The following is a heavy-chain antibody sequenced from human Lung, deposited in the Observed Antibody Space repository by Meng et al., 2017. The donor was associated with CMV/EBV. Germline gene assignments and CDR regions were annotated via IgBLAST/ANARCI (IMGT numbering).Heavy chain of an antibody. CDR3: ARAEADTGNFDY. CDR2: IYTSGTT. J-gene: IGHJ4*02. D-gene: IGHD6-19*01. Sequence: QSREPGPGPVKHSETLSLTVTGSGGSIISYYWRWIRQSAGKGLEWIGRIYTSGTTIYNPSLKSRLTLSLDTSKNQFSLKLNSVTAADTAVYYCARAEADTGNFDYWGQGTLVTVSS. CDR1: GGSIISYY. V-gene: IGHV4-4*07.